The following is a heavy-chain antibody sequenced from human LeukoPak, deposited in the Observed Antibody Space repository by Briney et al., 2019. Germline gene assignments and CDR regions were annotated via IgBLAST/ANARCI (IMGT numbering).Heavy chain of an antibody. CDR1: GYTFTSYY. V-gene: IGHV1-69*13. J-gene: IGHJ6*03. CDR2: IIPILGTT. Sequence: SVKVSCKASGYTFTSYYMHWVRQAPGQGLEWMGGIIPILGTTNYAQKFQGRVTITADESTSTAYMELSSLRSEDTAVYYCARSYRTYYYYYMDVWGKGTTVTISS. CDR3: ARSYRTYYYYYMDV. D-gene: IGHD1-26*01.